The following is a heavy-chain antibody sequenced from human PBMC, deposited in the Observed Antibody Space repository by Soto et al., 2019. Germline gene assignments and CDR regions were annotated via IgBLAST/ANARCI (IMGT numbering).Heavy chain of an antibody. CDR2: ISAYNGNT. D-gene: IGHD3-3*01. J-gene: IGHJ6*03. CDR1: GYTFTSYG. Sequence: GASVKVSCKASGYTFTSYGISWVRQAPGQGLEWMGWISAYNGNTNYAQKLQGRVTMTTDTSTSTAYMELRSLRSDDTAVYYCARDSATYDFWSGFYLASPSYYYYHYMDVWGKGTTVTVSS. V-gene: IGHV1-18*01. CDR3: ARDSATYDFWSGFYLASPSYYYYHYMDV.